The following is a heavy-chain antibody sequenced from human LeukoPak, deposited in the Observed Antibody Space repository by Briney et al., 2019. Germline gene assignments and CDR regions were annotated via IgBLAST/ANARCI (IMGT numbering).Heavy chain of an antibody. J-gene: IGHJ4*02. CDR1: GFTFDDYA. CDR3: VAFMVRGVIILFNY. V-gene: IGHV3-9*01. Sequence: GGSLRLSCAASGFTFDDYAMHWVRHAPGKGLEWVSGISWNSSSIGYADSVKGRFTISRDNAKNSLYLQMNSLRAEDTALYYCVAFMVRGVIILFNYWGQGTLVTVSS. CDR2: ISWNSSSI. D-gene: IGHD3-10*01.